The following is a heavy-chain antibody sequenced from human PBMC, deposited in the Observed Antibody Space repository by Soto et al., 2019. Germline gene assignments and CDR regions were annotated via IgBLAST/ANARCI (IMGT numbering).Heavy chain of an antibody. CDR2: IYYSGST. V-gene: IGHV4-39*01. CDR3: ASELVGLYYYYGTDV. D-gene: IGHD2-15*01. Sequence: PSETLSLTCTVSGGSISSSSYYWGWIRQPPGKGLEWIGSIYYSGSTYYNPSLKSRVTISVDTSKNQFSLKLSSVTAADTAVYYCASELVGLYYYYGTDVWGQGTTVTVSS. J-gene: IGHJ6*02. CDR1: GGSISSSSYY.